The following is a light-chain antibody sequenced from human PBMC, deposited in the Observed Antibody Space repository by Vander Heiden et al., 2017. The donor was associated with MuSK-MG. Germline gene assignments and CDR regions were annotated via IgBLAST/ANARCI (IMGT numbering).Light chain of an antibody. CDR3: QELKSYPLT. V-gene: IGKV1-9*01. J-gene: IGKJ3*01. Sequence: DIQLTQSPAFLSASVGDRVTITCRASQGISGYLAWYQQKPGKAPKLLIYAASTLQSGVPSRFSGSGSGTEFTLTISSLQTEDFATYYCQELKSYPLTFGHGTKVDIK. CDR1: QGISGY. CDR2: AAS.